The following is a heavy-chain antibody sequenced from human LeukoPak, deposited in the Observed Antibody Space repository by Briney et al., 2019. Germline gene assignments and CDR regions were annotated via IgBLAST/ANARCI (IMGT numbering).Heavy chain of an antibody. D-gene: IGHD1-26*01. Sequence: GGSPRLSCAASGFTFSSYWMHWVRQAPGKGLVWVSRINSDGSSTSYADSVKGRFTISRDNAKNTLYLQMNSLRAEDTAVYYCARLTSGSYPYYYYGMDVWGQGTTVTVSS. CDR3: ARLTSGSYPYYYYGMDV. J-gene: IGHJ6*02. V-gene: IGHV3-74*01. CDR1: GFTFSSYW. CDR2: INSDGSST.